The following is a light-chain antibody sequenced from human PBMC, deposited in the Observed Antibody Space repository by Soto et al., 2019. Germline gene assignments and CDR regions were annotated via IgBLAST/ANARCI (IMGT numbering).Light chain of an antibody. V-gene: IGKV1-12*01. CDR3: LQVSSFPRT. CDR1: DNIVRW. CDR2: AAS. Sequence: DIQMTQSPSTLSASVGDRVAITCRASDNIVRWVAWYQQKPGKAPQFLIQAASNLQSGVPSRFSGSGSGTEFILSINSLQPEDIATYYCLQVSSFPRTFGQGTKVDNK. J-gene: IGKJ1*01.